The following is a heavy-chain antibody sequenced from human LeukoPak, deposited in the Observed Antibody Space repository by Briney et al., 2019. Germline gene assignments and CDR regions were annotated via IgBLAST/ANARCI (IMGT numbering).Heavy chain of an antibody. J-gene: IGHJ4*02. D-gene: IGHD3-22*01. V-gene: IGHV3-9*01. CDR1: GFTFDDYA. CDR3: AKGSYYGSSGYYYDY. CDR2: ISWNSGSI. Sequence: PGGSLRLSCAASGFTFDDYAMHWVRQAPGKGLEWVSGISWNSGSIGYADSVKGRFTISRDNAKNSLYLQMNSLRAEDTALYYCAKGSYYGSSGYYYDYWGQGTLVTVSS.